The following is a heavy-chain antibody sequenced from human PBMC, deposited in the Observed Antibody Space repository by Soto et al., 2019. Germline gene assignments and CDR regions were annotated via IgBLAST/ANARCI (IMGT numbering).Heavy chain of an antibody. D-gene: IGHD6-13*01. CDR3: AGRQQLVRGMDV. Sequence: QVQLVQSGAEVKKPGSSVKVSCKASGGTFSSYTISWVRQAPGQGLEWMGRIIPILGIANYAQKFQGRVTITADKSTSTAYMELSSLRSEDTAVYYWAGRQQLVRGMDVWGQGTTVTVSS. CDR2: IIPILGIA. CDR1: GGTFSSYT. J-gene: IGHJ6*02. V-gene: IGHV1-69*02.